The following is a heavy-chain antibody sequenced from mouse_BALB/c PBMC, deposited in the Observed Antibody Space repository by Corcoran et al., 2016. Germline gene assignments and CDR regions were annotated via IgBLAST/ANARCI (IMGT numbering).Heavy chain of an antibody. Sequence: EVQLQQSGPELVKPGASVKISCKASSYSFTGYYMHWVKQSHVKSLEWIGRINPYNGATSYNQNFKDKASLTVDKSSSTAYMELHSLTSEDSAVYYCARFYDYEYYYAMDYWGQGTSVTVSS. V-gene: IGHV1-26*01. J-gene: IGHJ4*01. D-gene: IGHD2-4*01. CDR1: SYSFTGYY. CDR3: ARFYDYEYYYAMDY. CDR2: INPYNGAT.